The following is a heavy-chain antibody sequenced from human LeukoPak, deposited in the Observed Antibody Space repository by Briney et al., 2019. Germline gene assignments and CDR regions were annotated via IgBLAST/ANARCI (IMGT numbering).Heavy chain of an antibody. V-gene: IGHV1-69*13. D-gene: IGHD5-12*01. J-gene: IGHJ4*02. CDR3: ARLSGGYSGSPPFDY. CDR1: GGTFISYA. CDR2: IIPIFGTA. Sequence: ASVKVSCKASGGTFISYAISWVRQAPGQGLEWMGGIIPIFGTANYAQKFQGRVTITADESTSTAYMELSSLRSEDTAVYYCARLSGGYSGSPPFDYWGQGTLVTVSS.